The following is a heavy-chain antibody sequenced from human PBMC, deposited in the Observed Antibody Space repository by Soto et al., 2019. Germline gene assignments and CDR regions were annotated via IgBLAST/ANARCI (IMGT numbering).Heavy chain of an antibody. CDR3: VRDRDFYRDMFHADL. CDR2: ISYDGKVQ. CDR1: GFIFSNYG. J-gene: IGHJ4*01. V-gene: IGHV3-30*03. D-gene: IGHD3-10*02. Sequence: PGGSLRLSCAASGFIFSNYGMHWVRQAPGKGLEWVAVISYDGKVQYYADSVKGRFTVSRDNSKNTLNLQMNSLKTEDTAVYFCVRDRDFYRDMFHADLWGQGTLVTSPQ.